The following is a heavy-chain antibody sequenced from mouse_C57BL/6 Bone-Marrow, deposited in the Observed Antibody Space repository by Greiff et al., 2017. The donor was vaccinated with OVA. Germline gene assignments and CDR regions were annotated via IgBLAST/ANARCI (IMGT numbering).Heavy chain of an antibody. CDR3: AREESFYYGSRSAMDY. V-gene: IGHV1-26*01. CDR2: INPNNGGT. J-gene: IGHJ4*01. CDR1: GYTFTDYY. Sequence: EVQLQQSGPELVKPGASVKISCKASGYTFTDYYMNWVKQSHGKSLEWIGDINPNNGGTSYNQKFKGKATLTVDKSSSTAYMQLSSLTSEDSAVYYCAREESFYYGSRSAMDYWGQGTSVTVSS. D-gene: IGHD1-1*01.